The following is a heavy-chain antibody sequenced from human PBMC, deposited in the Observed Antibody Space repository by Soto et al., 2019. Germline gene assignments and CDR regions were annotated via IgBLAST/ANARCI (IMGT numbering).Heavy chain of an antibody. V-gene: IGHV1-3*01. J-gene: IGHJ5*02. CDR3: VRRHVSATGIDWFDP. D-gene: IGHD6-13*01. CDR1: GYTFARYG. Sequence: GXSVEVSFKASGYTFARYGIHWVREAPGQRLEWMGWINAANGDTKYSPKFQGRVTITRDTSASTAYMELSSLRSEDTAVYYCVRRHVSATGIDWFDPWGQGTLVTVSS. CDR2: INAANGDT.